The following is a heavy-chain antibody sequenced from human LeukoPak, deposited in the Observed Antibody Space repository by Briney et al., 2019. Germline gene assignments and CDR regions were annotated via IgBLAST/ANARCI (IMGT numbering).Heavy chain of an antibody. CDR3: AGSTRFLEHWDY. CDR1: GGSISSGAYH. J-gene: IGHJ4*02. V-gene: IGHV4-31*03. CDR2: IYYSGRT. Sequence: PSETLSLTCTVSGGSISSGAYHWSWIRQHPGKGLEWIGHIYYSGRTYYNPFLKSRVTISVDTSKNQLSLKLTSVTAADTAVYYCAGSTRFLEHWDYRGQGTLVTVSS. D-gene: IGHD3-3*01.